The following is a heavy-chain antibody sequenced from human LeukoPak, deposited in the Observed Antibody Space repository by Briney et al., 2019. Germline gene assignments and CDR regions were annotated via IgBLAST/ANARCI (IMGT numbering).Heavy chain of an antibody. CDR2: IYYSGST. J-gene: IGHJ4*02. CDR3: ARQRLQLVVSYFDY. V-gene: IGHV4-39*01. D-gene: IGHD6-6*01. Sequence: WVRQAPGKGLEWIGSIYYSGSTYYNPSLKSRVTISVDTSKNQFSLKLSSVTAADTAVYYCARQRLQLVVSYFDYWGQGTLVTVSS.